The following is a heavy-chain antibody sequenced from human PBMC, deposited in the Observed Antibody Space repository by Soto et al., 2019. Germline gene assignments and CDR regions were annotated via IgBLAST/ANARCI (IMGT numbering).Heavy chain of an antibody. D-gene: IGHD3-3*01. CDR1: GFTFSSYW. J-gene: IGHJ4*02. V-gene: IGHV3-74*01. CDR2: INSDGSST. CDR3: ATDQSPYYDFWSGYYIVY. Sequence: GGSLRLSCAASGFTFSSYWMHWVRQAPGKGLVWVSRINSDGSSTSYADSVKGRFTISRDNAKNTLYLQMNSLRAEDTAVYYCATDQSPYYDFWSGYYIVYWGQGTLVTVSS.